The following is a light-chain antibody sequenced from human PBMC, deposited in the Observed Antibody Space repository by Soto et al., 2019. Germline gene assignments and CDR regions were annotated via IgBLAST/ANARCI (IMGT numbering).Light chain of an antibody. CDR1: TSNIGRNF. CDR3: AAWDDSLSGFVV. V-gene: IGLV1-47*01. J-gene: IGLJ2*01. Sequence: QPVLTQAPSASGTPGQRVTISCSGGTSNIGRNFVFWYQQLPGTAPKLLIFRNNQRPLGVPDRFSGSKSGTSASLAISGLRSEDEADYYCAAWDDSLSGFVVFGGGTKLTVL. CDR2: RNN.